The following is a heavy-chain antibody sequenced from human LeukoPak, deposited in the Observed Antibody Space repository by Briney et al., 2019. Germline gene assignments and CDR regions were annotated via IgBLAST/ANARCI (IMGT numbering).Heavy chain of an antibody. Sequence: SETLSLTCTVSGGSISSYYWSWIRQPAGKGLEWIGRIYTSGSTNYNPSLKSRVTMSVDTSKNQFSLKLSSVTAADTAVYYCARGLIVVVPAAIMREDYYYMDVWGKGTTVTVSS. V-gene: IGHV4-4*07. J-gene: IGHJ6*03. CDR1: GGSISSYY. CDR2: IYTSGST. CDR3: ARGLIVVVPAAIMREDYYYMDV. D-gene: IGHD2-2*02.